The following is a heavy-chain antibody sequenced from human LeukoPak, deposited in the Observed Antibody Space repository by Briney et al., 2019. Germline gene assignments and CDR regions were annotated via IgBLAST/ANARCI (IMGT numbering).Heavy chain of an antibody. CDR1: GGSIRSGSYC. CDR2: IYYTGTT. V-gene: IGHV4-39*01. J-gene: IGHJ4*02. D-gene: IGHD3-10*01. Sequence: SETLSLTCIVSGGSIRSGSYCWGWVRQAPGKGLEWIGSIYYTGTTWYNPSLKSRVTMSVTTSKTQFSLRLSSVTAADMAVYDCAGQGGSYSFDFWGQGALVTVSS. CDR3: AGQGGSYSFDF.